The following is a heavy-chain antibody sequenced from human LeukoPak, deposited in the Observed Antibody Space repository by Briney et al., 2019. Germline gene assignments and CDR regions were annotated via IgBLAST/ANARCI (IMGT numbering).Heavy chain of an antibody. J-gene: IGHJ4*02. CDR1: GYTFTGFY. Sequence: GASVKVSCKASGYTFTGFYMHWVRQAPGQGLEWMGWINLNSGDTDYTQKFQGRVTMTRDTSISTAYMELSRLTSDDTAVYYCARDQAALDYWGQGTLVTVSS. CDR2: INLNSGDT. CDR3: ARDQAALDY. V-gene: IGHV1-2*02.